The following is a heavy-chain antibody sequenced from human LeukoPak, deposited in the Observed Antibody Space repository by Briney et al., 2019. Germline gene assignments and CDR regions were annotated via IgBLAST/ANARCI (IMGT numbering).Heavy chain of an antibody. Sequence: NPSETLSLTCTVSGGSISSSSYYWGWIRQPPGKGLEWIGSIYYSGSTYYNPSLKSRVTISLDRFKNQFSLRLNSVTAADTAVYYCARVIGSYGEDAFDIWGHGTMVSVSS. CDR2: IYYSGST. J-gene: IGHJ3*02. CDR1: GGSISSSSYY. V-gene: IGHV4-39*07. CDR3: ARVIGSYGEDAFDI. D-gene: IGHD1-26*01.